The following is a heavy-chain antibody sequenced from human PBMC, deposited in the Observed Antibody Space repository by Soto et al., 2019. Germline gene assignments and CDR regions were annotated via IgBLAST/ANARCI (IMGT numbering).Heavy chain of an antibody. V-gene: IGHV3-23*01. CDR1: GFTFSSYA. D-gene: IGHD3-9*01. J-gene: IGHJ4*02. CDR3: AKDDDILPADLDD. Sequence: EVQLLESEGGLVQPGGSLRLSCAASGFTFSSYAMTWVRQASGKGLEWVSTVNTGVDATYYADSLKGRFTISRDNSKNTLYLQMNSLRLEDTAVYYCAKDDDILPADLDDWGQGNLVNVSS. CDR2: VNTGVDAT.